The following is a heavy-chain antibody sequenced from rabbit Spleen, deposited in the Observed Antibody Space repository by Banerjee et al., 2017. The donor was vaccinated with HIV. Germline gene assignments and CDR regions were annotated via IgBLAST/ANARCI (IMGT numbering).Heavy chain of an antibody. V-gene: IGHV1S43*01. D-gene: IGHD4-2*01. CDR3: ARNADYAGPGNL. CDR1: GIDFSSYYY. Sequence: QQQLEESGGGLVKPGGTLTLTCKASGIDFSSYYYMCWVRQAPGKGLEWIACIYTSSGSTWYASWVNGRFTIPKTSSTTVTLEMTSLTAADTATYFCARNADYAGPGNLWGPGTLVTVS. J-gene: IGHJ4*01. CDR2: IYTSSGST.